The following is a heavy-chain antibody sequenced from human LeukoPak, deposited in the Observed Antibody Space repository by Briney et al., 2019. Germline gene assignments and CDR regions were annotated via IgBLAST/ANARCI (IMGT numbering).Heavy chain of an antibody. CDR2: IYYSGNT. CDR1: GGSISSSSYY. D-gene: IGHD6-19*01. J-gene: IGHJ4*02. Sequence: SETLSLTCTVSGGSISSSSYYWGWIRQPPGKGLEWIGNIYYSGNTYFNPSLTSRITISVDTSKNQFSLKLSSVTAADTAVYYCAKETIAVAGTIGGYWGQGTLVTVSS. V-gene: IGHV4-39*07. CDR3: AKETIAVAGTIGGY.